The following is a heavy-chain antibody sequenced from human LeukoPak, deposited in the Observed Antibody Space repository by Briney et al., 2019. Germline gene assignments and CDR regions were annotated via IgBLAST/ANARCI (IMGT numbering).Heavy chain of an antibody. V-gene: IGHV4-39*01. CDR3: TRHHDYGDKIDY. CDR2: IHYSGST. CDR1: GGSVTSASHY. J-gene: IGHJ4*02. Sequence: SETLSLTCTVSGGSVTSASHYWAWIRQPPGKGLEWIGSIHYSGSTYYSPSLKSRLTISGDTSKSQFSLKLTFVTAADTAVYYCTRHHDYGDKIDYWGQGTLVTVSS. D-gene: IGHD4-23*01.